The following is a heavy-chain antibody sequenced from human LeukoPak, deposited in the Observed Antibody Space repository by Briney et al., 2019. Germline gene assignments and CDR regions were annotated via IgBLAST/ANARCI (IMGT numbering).Heavy chain of an antibody. J-gene: IGHJ4*02. CDR1: GFTFSSYS. D-gene: IGHD6-6*01. Sequence: GGSLRLSCAASGFTFSSYSMNWVRQAPGKGLEWVAVISYDGSNKYYADSVKGRFTISRDNSKNTLYLQMNSLRAEDTAVYYCAKDRYSSSSNYFDYWGQGTLVTVSS. CDR2: ISYDGSNK. V-gene: IGHV3-30*18. CDR3: AKDRYSSSSNYFDY.